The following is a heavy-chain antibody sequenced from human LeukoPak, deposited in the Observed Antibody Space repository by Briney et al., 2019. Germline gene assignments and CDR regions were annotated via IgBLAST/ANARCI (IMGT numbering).Heavy chain of an antibody. Sequence: ASVTLSCMASAYTFTDYYVHWVRHAPGHGLEWMGRSNPNSGGTNYAQMFQGRVTLTRDTSINTAYMELGSLRSDDTAVYYCAREAGITGTFFDYWGQGILVTVSS. CDR1: AYTFTDYY. V-gene: IGHV1-2*06. CDR2: SNPNSGGT. D-gene: IGHD1-20*01. CDR3: AREAGITGTFFDY. J-gene: IGHJ4*02.